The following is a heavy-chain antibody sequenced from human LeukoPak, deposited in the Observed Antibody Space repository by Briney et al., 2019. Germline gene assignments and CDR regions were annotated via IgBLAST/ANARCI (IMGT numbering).Heavy chain of an antibody. J-gene: IGHJ3*02. D-gene: IGHD3-22*01. CDR2: IYYSGST. CDR1: GGSISSYY. CDR3: ARVGAIIAMIGAGGGAFDI. Sequence: SETLSLTCSVSGGSISSYYWSWIRQPPGKGLEWVGYIYYSGSTNYNPSLKSRVTISMDTSKNQFSLKLSSVTAADTAVYYGARVGAIIAMIGAGGGAFDIWGQGTMVTVSS. V-gene: IGHV4-59*01.